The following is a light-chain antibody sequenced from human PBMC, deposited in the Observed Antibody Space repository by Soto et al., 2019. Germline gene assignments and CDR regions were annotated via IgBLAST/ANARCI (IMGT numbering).Light chain of an antibody. CDR2: GAS. CDR3: QQYGSSYT. J-gene: IGKJ2*01. V-gene: IGKV3-20*01. Sequence: EIVLTQSPGTLSLSPGERATLSCRASQSVSNNYVAWYQRRPGQAPRLLIYGASGRATGIPDRFSASGSGTDFPLTISRLEPEDSAVYYCQQYGSSYTFGQGTKLEI. CDR1: QSVSNNY.